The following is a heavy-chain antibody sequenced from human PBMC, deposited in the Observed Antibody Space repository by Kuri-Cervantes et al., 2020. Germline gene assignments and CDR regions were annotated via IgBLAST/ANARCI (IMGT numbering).Heavy chain of an antibody. J-gene: IGHJ5*02. Sequence: SETLSLTCIVSGGSISNGTNFWSWIRQTAGKGLEWIGRIYASGSTNYNPSLKSRVTISVDTSRNQFSLNLSSVTAADTAVYYCARAQQDSPRSLDPWGQGILVTVSS. CDR3: ARAQQDSPRSLDP. CDR2: IYASGST. V-gene: IGHV4-61*02. D-gene: IGHD3-22*01. CDR1: GGSISNGTNF.